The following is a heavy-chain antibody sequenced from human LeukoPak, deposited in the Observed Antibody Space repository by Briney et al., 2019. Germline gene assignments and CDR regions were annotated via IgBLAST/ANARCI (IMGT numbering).Heavy chain of an antibody. J-gene: IGHJ5*02. CDR3: ARGDILTGSRFDP. CDR2: INPNSGGT. V-gene: IGHV1-2*06. D-gene: IGHD3-9*01. Sequence: ASVKVSCKASGYTFTGYYMHWVRQAPGQGLEWMGRINPNSGGTNYAQKFQGRVTITTDESTSTAYMELSSLRSEDTAVYYCARGDILTGSRFDPWGQGTLVTVSS. CDR1: GYTFTGYY.